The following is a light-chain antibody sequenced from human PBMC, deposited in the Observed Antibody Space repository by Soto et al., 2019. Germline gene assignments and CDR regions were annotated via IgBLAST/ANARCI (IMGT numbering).Light chain of an antibody. V-gene: IGLV2-14*01. Sequence: QSVLTQPASVSGSPGQSIAISCTGTSSDIGAYNSVSWYQQYPGKAPKLMIHDVSNRPSGVSDRFSGSKSGNTASLTISGLQAEDEADYYCSSYTSSSSYVFGSGTNVTDL. CDR3: SSYTSSSSYV. J-gene: IGLJ1*01. CDR2: DVS. CDR1: SSDIGAYNS.